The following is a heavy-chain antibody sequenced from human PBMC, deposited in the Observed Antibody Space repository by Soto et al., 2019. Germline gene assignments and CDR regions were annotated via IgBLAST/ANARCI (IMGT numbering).Heavy chain of an antibody. Sequence: SQTLSLTCAISGDSVSSNSAGWNWVRQTPSRGLEWLGRTYYKSKWFNNYAVSVKSRITINPDTSQNQFSLQLDSVTPEDTAVYYCDRGSWSDFRGYYCMDVWGKGTTVTVSS. CDR1: GDSVSSNSAG. CDR3: DRGSWSDFRGYYCMDV. V-gene: IGHV6-1*01. D-gene: IGHD3-3*01. J-gene: IGHJ6*03. CDR2: TYYKSKWFN.